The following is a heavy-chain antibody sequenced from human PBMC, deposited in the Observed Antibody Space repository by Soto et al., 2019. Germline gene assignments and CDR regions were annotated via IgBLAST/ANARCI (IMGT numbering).Heavy chain of an antibody. J-gene: IGHJ4*02. Sequence: EVQLVESGGGLEQPGRSLRLSCAASGFTFDDYAMHWVRQAPGKGLEWVSGISWNSGTIEYADSVKGRFTVSRDNAKKSLYLQMNSLRAEDTAFYHCAKDAMSPSSPYFFDHWGPGTLVTVSS. CDR1: GFTFDDYA. CDR3: AKDAMSPSSPYFFDH. V-gene: IGHV3-9*01. CDR2: ISWNSGTI. D-gene: IGHD3-10*01.